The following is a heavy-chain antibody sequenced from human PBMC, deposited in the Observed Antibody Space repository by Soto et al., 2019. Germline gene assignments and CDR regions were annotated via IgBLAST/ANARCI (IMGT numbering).Heavy chain of an antibody. D-gene: IGHD6-19*01. CDR2: INGGNGHT. Sequence: ASVKVSCKASGYTFINYGMHWVRQAPGQRLEWMGWINGGNGHTKYSQKFQGRVTITRDTSASTVYMELSSLGSEDTAVYYCARSGYSSGWYHWYFDFWGRGTLVTVSS. V-gene: IGHV1-3*01. CDR3: ARSGYSSGWYHWYFDF. J-gene: IGHJ2*01. CDR1: GYTFINYG.